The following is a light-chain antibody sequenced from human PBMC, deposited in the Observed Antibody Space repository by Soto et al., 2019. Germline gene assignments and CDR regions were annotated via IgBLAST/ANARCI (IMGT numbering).Light chain of an antibody. V-gene: IGKV3-15*01. CDR3: QQYNTWHRT. Sequence: EMVMTQSQATMSVSRGERATLSSSVSQSVSSNLAWYQQKPGQAPRLLIYVASTRATGITARFSGSGSGTEFTRTTSSLQSEDFAVYSCQQYNTWHRTFGQGTQVEIK. CDR1: QSVSSN. CDR2: VAS. J-gene: IGKJ1*01.